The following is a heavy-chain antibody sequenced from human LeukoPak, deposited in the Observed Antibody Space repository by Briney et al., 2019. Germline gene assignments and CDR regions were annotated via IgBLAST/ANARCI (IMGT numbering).Heavy chain of an antibody. J-gene: IGHJ6*03. Sequence: GASGRVSCKASGYTFTSYYIHCVRQAPGEGGEWMGIINPSGGSISYGQKFQGRVTMTRDMSTSTVYMELSSLRSEDTAVYYCARALVLRYFEGGYYYYMDVWGKGTTVTVSS. D-gene: IGHD3-9*01. CDR1: GYTFTSYY. CDR3: ARALVLRYFEGGYYYYMDV. CDR2: INPSGGSI. V-gene: IGHV1-46*01.